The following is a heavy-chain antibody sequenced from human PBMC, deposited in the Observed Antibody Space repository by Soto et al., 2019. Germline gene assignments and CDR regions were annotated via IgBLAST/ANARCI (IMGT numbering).Heavy chain of an antibody. D-gene: IGHD3-22*01. V-gene: IGHV1-46*01. Sequence: ASVKVSCKASGYTFTSYYVHWVRQAPGQGLEWMATINPSGGSTSYAQKFQDRVTTTRDTSTSTVYMELSSLRSEDTAVYYCARGRLTMTAVVTEAFDIWGQGTMVTVSS. CDR2: INPSGGST. CDR1: GYTFTSYY. J-gene: IGHJ3*02. CDR3: ARGRLTMTAVVTEAFDI.